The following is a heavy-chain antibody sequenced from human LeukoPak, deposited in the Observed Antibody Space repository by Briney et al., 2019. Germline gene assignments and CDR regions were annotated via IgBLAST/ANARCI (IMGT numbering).Heavy chain of an antibody. J-gene: IGHJ5*02. Sequence: PSGTLSLTCAVSGGSISSSNWWSWVRQPPGKGLEWIGEIYHSGSTNYNPSLKSRVTISVDKSKNQFSLKLSSVTAADTAVYYCARDEGTIFGLETGFDPWGQGTLVTVSS. D-gene: IGHD3-3*01. CDR3: ARDEGTIFGLETGFDP. CDR2: IYHSGST. CDR1: GGSISSSNW. V-gene: IGHV4-4*02.